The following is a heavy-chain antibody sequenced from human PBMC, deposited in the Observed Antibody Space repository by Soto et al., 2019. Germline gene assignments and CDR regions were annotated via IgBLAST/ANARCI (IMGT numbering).Heavy chain of an antibody. V-gene: IGHV1-69*01. CDR3: ARSQGSSTSLEIYYYYYYGMDV. Sequence: QVQLVQSGAEVKTPGSSVTVSCKASGGTFSSYAISWVRQAPGQGLEWMGGIIPIPGTANYAQKFQGRVTITADESTSTAYMELSSLRSEDTAVYYCARSQGSSTSLEIYYYYYYGMDVWGQGTTVTVSS. CDR2: IIPIPGTA. CDR1: GGTFSSYA. D-gene: IGHD2-2*01. J-gene: IGHJ6*02.